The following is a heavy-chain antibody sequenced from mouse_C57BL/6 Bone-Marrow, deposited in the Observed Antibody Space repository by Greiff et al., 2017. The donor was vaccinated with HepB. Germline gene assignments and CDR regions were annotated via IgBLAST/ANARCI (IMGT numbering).Heavy chain of an antibody. CDR1: GYSFTSYY. CDR2: IYPGSGNT. J-gene: IGHJ3*01. Sequence: VQRVESGPELVKPGASVKISCKASGYSFTSYYIHWVKQRPGQGLEWIGWIYPGSGNTKYNEKFKGKATLTADTSSSTAYMQLSSLTSEDSAVYYCARYGGYYVGFAYWGQGTLVTVSA. CDR3: ARYGGYYVGFAY. V-gene: IGHV1-66*01. D-gene: IGHD2-3*01.